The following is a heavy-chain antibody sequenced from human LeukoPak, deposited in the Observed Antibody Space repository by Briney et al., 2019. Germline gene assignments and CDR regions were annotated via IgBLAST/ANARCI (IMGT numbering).Heavy chain of an antibody. V-gene: IGHV1-2*02. CDR1: GYTFTGYY. CDR3: ARDRVIVGPSDGFDI. CDR2: TSPNSGGT. J-gene: IGHJ3*02. D-gene: IGHD3-22*01. Sequence: GASVKVSCKASGYTFTGYYVNWVRQAPGQGLEWMGWTSPNSGGTNYAQKFQGRATMSRDTSISTAYMELSRLRSDDTALYYCARDRVIVGPSDGFDIWGQGTMVTVSS.